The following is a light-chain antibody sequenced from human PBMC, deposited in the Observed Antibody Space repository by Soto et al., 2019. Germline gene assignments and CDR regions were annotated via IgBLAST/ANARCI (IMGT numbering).Light chain of an antibody. CDR2: DTS. J-gene: IGKJ1*01. CDR3: QHYGYSLWT. Sequence: EIVMTQSPATLSVSPGGRATLSCRASQNIGNKLAWYQHKPGQAPRVLIYDTSTRAAGIPARFSGSGSETNFTLTITRLEPEDFAVYYCQHYGYSLWTFGQGTKVEIK. V-gene: IGKV3-15*01. CDR1: QNIGNK.